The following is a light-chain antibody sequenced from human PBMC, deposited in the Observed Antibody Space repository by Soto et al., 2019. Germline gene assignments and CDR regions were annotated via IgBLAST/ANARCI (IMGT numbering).Light chain of an antibody. J-gene: IGKJ1*01. CDR2: WAS. V-gene: IGKV4-1*01. CDR3: QQYYSTPET. CDR1: QSVLYISNNKNY. Sequence: DIVMTQSPDSLAVSLGERATINCKSSQSVLYISNNKNYLAWYQQKPGQPPKLLIYWASTRESGVPDRFSGSGSGTDFTLTISSLQAEDVAVYYCQQYYSTPETFGQGTKVDI.